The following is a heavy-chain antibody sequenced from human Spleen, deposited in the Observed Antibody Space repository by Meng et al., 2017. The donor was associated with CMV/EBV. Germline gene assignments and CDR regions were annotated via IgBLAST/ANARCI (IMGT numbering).Heavy chain of an antibody. Sequence: SETLSLTCSVSGGSMNSYYWNWIRQPPGKGLEWIGYVYYSGSTDYSPSLKSRVTISIDTSKSQFYLKLRSVTAADTAVYYCARVHYCSSTSCSRGAFDIWGQGTMVTVSS. V-gene: IGHV4-59*01. J-gene: IGHJ3*02. CDR2: VYYSGST. CDR3: ARVHYCSSTSCSRGAFDI. CDR1: GGSMNSYY. D-gene: IGHD2-2*01.